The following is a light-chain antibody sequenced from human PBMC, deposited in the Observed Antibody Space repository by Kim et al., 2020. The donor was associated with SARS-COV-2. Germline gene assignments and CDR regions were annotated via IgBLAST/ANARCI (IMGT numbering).Light chain of an antibody. CDR1: QRLVHSNGNTY. V-gene: IGKV2-30*02. Sequence: GQPAYTSYSSSQRLVHSNGNTYLHRFHQRPGESPRRLIYEVSKRDSGVPDRFSGSGSGTDFTLKFSRVEAEDVGVYYCLQATQLYTFGQGTKLEI. CDR3: LQATQLYT. J-gene: IGKJ2*01. CDR2: EVS.